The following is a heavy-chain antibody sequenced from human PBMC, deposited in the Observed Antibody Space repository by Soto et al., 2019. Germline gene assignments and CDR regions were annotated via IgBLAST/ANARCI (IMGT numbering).Heavy chain of an antibody. J-gene: IGHJ5*02. Sequence: QVQLVQSGAEVKKPGASVKVSCKTSGYIFSNYGISWIRQAPGQGLEWMGWISPYTGNTDSAQSFQDRVTLITDTSTSTAYMALWSLGSDDTAVYYCASVKYSESVSGPAGFEPWGQGSLVTVSS. CDR2: ISPYTGNT. CDR1: GYIFSNYG. CDR3: ASVKYSESVSGPAGFEP. D-gene: IGHD5-12*01. V-gene: IGHV1-18*01.